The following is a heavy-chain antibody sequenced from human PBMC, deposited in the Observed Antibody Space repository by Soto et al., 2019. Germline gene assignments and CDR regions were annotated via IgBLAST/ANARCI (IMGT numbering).Heavy chain of an antibody. D-gene: IGHD3-10*01. CDR2: IYSGGTT. Sequence: PGGPRKLSVEPSGFTSSVSHMIWVPQAPGRGLEWVSVIYSGGTTYYAVSVKGRFTISRDKSKNTVYLQMDSLRTEDTAVYHCAKLGPDDSESSSFRYTWMDPWGQGTLVIVSS. CDR1: GFTSSVSH. J-gene: IGHJ5*02. CDR3: AKLGPDDSESSSFRYTWMDP. V-gene: IGHV3-53*01.